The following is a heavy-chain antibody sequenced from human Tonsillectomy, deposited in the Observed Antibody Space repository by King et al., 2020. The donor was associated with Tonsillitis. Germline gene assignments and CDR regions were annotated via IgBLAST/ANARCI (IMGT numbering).Heavy chain of an antibody. V-gene: IGHV3-64D*06. D-gene: IGHD5-18*01. Sequence: QLVESGGGLVQPGGSLRLSCSASGFTFSNHAMHWVRQAPGKGLEYVSAISPNGGSTYYADSVKGRFTISRDNSKNTLKLQMSSLRAEDTAVYYCVKGDSPPYPSACDIWGQGTMVTVSS. J-gene: IGHJ3*02. CDR1: GFTFSNHA. CDR3: VKGDSPPYPSACDI. CDR2: ISPNGGST.